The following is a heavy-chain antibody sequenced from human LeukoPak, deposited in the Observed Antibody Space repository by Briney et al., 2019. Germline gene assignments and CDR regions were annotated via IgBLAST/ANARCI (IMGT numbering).Heavy chain of an antibody. CDR2: INHSGST. CDR1: GLTFSTYW. V-gene: IGHV4-34*08. Sequence: GSLRLSCAASGLTFSTYWMSWVRQAPGKGLEWIGEINHSGSTNYNPSLKSRVTISVDTSKNQFSLKLSSVTAADTAVYYCAYGYSHDAFDIWGQGTMVTVSS. J-gene: IGHJ3*02. D-gene: IGHD5-24*01. CDR3: AYGYSHDAFDI.